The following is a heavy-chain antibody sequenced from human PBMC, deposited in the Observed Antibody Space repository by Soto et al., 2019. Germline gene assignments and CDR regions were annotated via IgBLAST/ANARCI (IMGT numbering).Heavy chain of an antibody. CDR2: ISYDGSNK. CDR1: GFTFSSYG. V-gene: IGHV3-30*18. Sequence: GGSLRLSCAASGFTFSSYGMHWVRQAPGKGLEWVAVISYDGSNKYYADSVKGRFTISRDNSKNTLYLQMNSLIAEDTAVYYCAKDRNKKWELHYYYYGMDVWGQGTTVTVSS. J-gene: IGHJ6*02. D-gene: IGHD1-26*01. CDR3: AKDRNKKWELHYYYYGMDV.